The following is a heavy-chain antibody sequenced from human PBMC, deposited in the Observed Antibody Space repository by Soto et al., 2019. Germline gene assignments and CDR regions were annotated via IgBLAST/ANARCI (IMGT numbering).Heavy chain of an antibody. CDR3: ARLIGNSWLDA. CDR1: GDSVSTISAT. CDR2: TYYRSKWEI. D-gene: IGHD3-16*01. V-gene: IGHV6-1*01. J-gene: IGHJ5*02. Sequence: QVQLQQSGPGLVKPSQTLSLTCAISGDSVSTISATWDWIRQSPSRGLEWLGRTYYRSKWEIDYAVSLRGRITIIPYTANIPLSPQLRSVSPDVPSVYYCARLIGNSWLDAWGQGILVTVSS.